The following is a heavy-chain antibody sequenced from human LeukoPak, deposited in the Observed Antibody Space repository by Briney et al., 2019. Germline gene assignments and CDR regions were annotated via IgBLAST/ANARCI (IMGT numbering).Heavy chain of an antibody. D-gene: IGHD6-19*01. V-gene: IGHV3-23*01. Sequence: GGSLRLSCAASGFTFSSYAMSWARQAPGKGLEWVSAISGSGGSTYYADSVKGRFTISRDNSKNTLYLQMNSLRAEDTAVYYCAKDRDSSGWYNYYYYYGMDVWGQGTTVTVSS. CDR2: ISGSGGST. CDR3: AKDRDSSGWYNYYYYYGMDV. CDR1: GFTFSSYA. J-gene: IGHJ6*02.